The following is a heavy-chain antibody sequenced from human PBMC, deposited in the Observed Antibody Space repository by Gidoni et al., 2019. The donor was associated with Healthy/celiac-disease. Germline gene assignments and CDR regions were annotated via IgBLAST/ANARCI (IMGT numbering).Heavy chain of an antibody. V-gene: IGHV3-33*01. J-gene: IGHJ4*02. CDR1: GFTFSSYG. CDR2: IWYDGSNK. CDR3: AREPSGGAGY. D-gene: IGHD2-15*01. Sequence: RLSCAASGFTFSSYGMHWVRQAPGKGLEWVAVIWYDGSNKYYADSVKVRFTISRENSKNTLYLQMNSLRAEDTAVYYCAREPSGGAGYWGQGTLVTVSS.